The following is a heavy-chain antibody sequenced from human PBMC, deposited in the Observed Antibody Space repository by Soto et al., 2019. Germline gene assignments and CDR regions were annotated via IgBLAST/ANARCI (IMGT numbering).Heavy chain of an antibody. CDR2: IYYSGST. CDR3: ARRGFWSGYSYYYYGMDV. J-gene: IGHJ6*02. V-gene: IGHV4-39*01. CDR1: GGSISSSSYY. Sequence: PSETLSLTCTVSGGSISSSSYYWGWIRQPPGKGLEWIGGIYYSGSTYYNPSLKSRVTISVDTSKNQFSLKLSSVTAADTAVYYCARRGFWSGYSYYYYGMDVWGQGTTVTVSS. D-gene: IGHD3-3*01.